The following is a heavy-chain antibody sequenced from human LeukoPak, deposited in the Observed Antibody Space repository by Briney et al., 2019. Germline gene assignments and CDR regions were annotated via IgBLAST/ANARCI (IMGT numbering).Heavy chain of an antibody. J-gene: IGHJ4*02. CDR3: AREDGSGKIGY. V-gene: IGHV4-59*12. Sequence: SETLSLTCTVSGGSISGYYWSWIRQPPGKGLEWIGYIYYSGSTNYSPSLKSRITISVDTSKNQFSLKLSSVTAADTAVYYCAREDGSGKIGYWGQGTLVTVSS. CDR1: GGSISGYY. CDR2: IYYSGST. D-gene: IGHD3-10*01.